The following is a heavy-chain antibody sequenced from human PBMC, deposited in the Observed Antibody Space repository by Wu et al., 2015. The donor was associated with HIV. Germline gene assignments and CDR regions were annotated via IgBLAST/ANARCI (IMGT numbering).Heavy chain of an antibody. CDR1: GYTFTNYD. D-gene: IGHD5-12*01. CDR2: MNPNTGDT. V-gene: IGHV1-2*02. J-gene: IGHJ5*02. CDR3: ARGREYKEYDMGNWLDP. Sequence: QVQLVQSGGEAKKPGASVKVSCKASGYTFTNYDINWVRQASGRGLEWLGWMNPNTGDTNYAQIFRGRVTMTRDTSITTAYMELSRLTSDDTAVYYCARGREYKEYDMGNWLDPWGQGTLVTVSS.